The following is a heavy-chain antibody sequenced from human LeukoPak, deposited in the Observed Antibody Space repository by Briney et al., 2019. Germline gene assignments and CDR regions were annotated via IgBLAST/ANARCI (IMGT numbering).Heavy chain of an antibody. CDR2: IYYSGST. CDR3: TRTLGDCSGGSCYSAFDI. V-gene: IGHV4-39*07. D-gene: IGHD2-15*01. J-gene: IGHJ3*02. CDR1: GGSISSSNYY. Sequence: PSETLSLTCSVSGGSISSSNYYWGWIRQPPGKGLEWIGSIYYSGSTNYNPSLKSRVTISVDTSKNQFSLKLSSVTAADTAVYYCTRTLGDCSGGSCYSAFDIWGQGTMVTVSS.